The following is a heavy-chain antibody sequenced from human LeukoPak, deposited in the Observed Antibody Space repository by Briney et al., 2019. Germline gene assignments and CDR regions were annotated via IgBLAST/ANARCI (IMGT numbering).Heavy chain of an antibody. V-gene: IGHV1-2*02. Sequence: ASVKVSCKASVYTFTDYYVHWVRQAPGQGLEWMGWSHPSSGGAGYAQKFQGRVSMTGDTSISTAYMQLTRLTSDDTAVYYCGIKRIRGNPFDYWGQGTLVTVSS. D-gene: IGHD3-10*01. CDR3: GIKRIRGNPFDY. CDR1: VYTFTDYY. J-gene: IGHJ4*02. CDR2: SHPSSGGA.